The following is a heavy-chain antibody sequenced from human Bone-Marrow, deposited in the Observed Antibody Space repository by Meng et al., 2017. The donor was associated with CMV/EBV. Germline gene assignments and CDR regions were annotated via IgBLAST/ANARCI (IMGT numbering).Heavy chain of an antibody. D-gene: IGHD3-3*01. V-gene: IGHV4-61*01. Sequence: SETLSLTCTVSGGSVSSGSYYWSWIRQPPGKGLEWIGYIYYSGSTNYNPSLKSRVTISVDTSKNQFSLKLSSVTAADTAVYYCARGPRITIFGVVNPWFDPWGQGTLVTVSS. CDR1: GGSVSSGSYY. CDR3: ARGPRITIFGVVNPWFDP. J-gene: IGHJ5*02. CDR2: IYYSGST.